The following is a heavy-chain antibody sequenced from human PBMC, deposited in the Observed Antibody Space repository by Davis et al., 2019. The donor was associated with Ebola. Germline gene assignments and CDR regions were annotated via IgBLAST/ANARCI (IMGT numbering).Heavy chain of an antibody. J-gene: IGHJ5*02. CDR1: GFTFSSYG. V-gene: IGHV3-33*01. Sequence: SLKISCAASGFTFSSYGMHWVRQAPGKGLERVAVIWYDGSNKYYADSVKGRFTISRDNSKNTLYLQMNSLRAEDTAVYYCARGKGRPYYDFWSGYLPFDPWGQGTLVTVSS. D-gene: IGHD3-3*01. CDR3: ARGKGRPYYDFWSGYLPFDP. CDR2: IWYDGSNK.